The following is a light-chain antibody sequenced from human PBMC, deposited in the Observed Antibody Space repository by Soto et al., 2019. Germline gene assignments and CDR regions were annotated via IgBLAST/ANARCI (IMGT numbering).Light chain of an antibody. CDR2: WAS. J-gene: IGKJ4*01. V-gene: IGKV4-1*01. CDR1: QGISNY. CDR3: QQYYNSPPT. Sequence: DIQMTQSPSSLSASVGDRVTITCRASQGISNYLAWYQQKPGQPPKLLIYWASTREFGVPDRFSASGSGTDFTLTISSLQAEDVAVYYCQQYYNSPPTFGGGTKVDI.